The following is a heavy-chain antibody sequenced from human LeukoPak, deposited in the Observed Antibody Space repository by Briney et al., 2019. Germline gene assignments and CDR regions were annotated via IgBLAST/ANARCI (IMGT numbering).Heavy chain of an antibody. J-gene: IGHJ4*02. CDR1: VYTFTIHY. CDR3: ARDVASHMGLANYFDY. Sequence: ASVTVSCTASVYTFTIHYIHWVRQAPGQGLEWMGIISPSGGSTTYAQKFQGRVTMTRDTSTSTVYMDLSSLRSDDTAVYYCARDVASHMGLANYFDYWGEGALVSVPS. V-gene: IGHV1-46*01. D-gene: IGHD2-2*01. CDR2: ISPSGGST.